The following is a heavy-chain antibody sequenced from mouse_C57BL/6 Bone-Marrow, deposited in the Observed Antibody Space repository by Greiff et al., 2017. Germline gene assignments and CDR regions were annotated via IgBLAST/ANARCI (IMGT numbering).Heavy chain of an antibody. CDR2: IYPGSGNT. V-gene: IGHV1-76*01. J-gene: IGHJ3*01. D-gene: IGHD1-1*01. CDR1: GYTFTDYY. Sequence: QVQLQQSGAELVRPGASVKLSCKASGYTFTDYYINWVKQRPGQGLEWIARIYPGSGNTYYNEKFKGKATLTAEKSSSTAYMQLSSLTSEDSAVYYGARSGYYGRSYVLAWCAYWGQGTLVTVSA. CDR3: ARSGYYGRSYVLAWCAY.